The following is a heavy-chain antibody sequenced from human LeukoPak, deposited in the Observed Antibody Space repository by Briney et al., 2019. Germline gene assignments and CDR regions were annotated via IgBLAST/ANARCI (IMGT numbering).Heavy chain of an antibody. J-gene: IGHJ2*01. CDR2: IKQDGSEK. CDR3: ARAQEDSSSQAWYFDL. CDR1: GFTFSDYY. V-gene: IGHV3-7*01. Sequence: QPGGSLRLSCAASGFTFSDYYMSWIRQAPGKGLEWVANIKQDGSEKYYVDSVKGRFTISRDNAKNSLYLQMNSLRAEDTAVYYCARAQEDSSSQAWYFDLWGRGTLVTVSS. D-gene: IGHD6-13*01.